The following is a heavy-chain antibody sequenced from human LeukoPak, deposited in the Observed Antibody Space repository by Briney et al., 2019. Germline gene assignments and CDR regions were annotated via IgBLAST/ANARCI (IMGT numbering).Heavy chain of an antibody. CDR2: INYNGGT. CDR1: GYSISSGYY. Sequence: PSETLSLTCGVSGYSISSGYYWGWIRQPPGKGLEWIGSINYNGGTYYNPSLKSRVTISVDTSKNQSSLRLTSVTAADTAVYYCARIGLRANFDYWGQGTLVTVSS. CDR3: ARIGLRANFDY. V-gene: IGHV4-38-2*01. J-gene: IGHJ4*02. D-gene: IGHD3-3*01.